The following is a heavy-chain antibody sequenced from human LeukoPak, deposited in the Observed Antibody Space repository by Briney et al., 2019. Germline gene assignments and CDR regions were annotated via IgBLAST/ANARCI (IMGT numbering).Heavy chain of an antibody. J-gene: IGHJ5*02. CDR1: GGSISSYY. CDR3: AGARSLRAWFVP. V-gene: IGHV4-59*01. D-gene: IGHD3-16*01. CDR2: IYYSGST. Sequence: SETLSLTCTVSGGSISSYYWSWIRQPPGKGLEWIGYIYYSGSTNYNPSLKSRVTISVDTSKNQFSLKLSSVTAADTAVYYCAGARSLRAWFVPWGQGSLATVCS.